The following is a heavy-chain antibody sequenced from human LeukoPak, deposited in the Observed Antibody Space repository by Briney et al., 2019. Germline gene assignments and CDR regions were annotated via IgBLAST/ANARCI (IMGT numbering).Heavy chain of an antibody. D-gene: IGHD1-26*01. V-gene: IGHV4-59*01. J-gene: IGHJ6*03. CDR2: IYNSGST. Sequence: SETLSLTCTVSGDSFSYFYWSWIRQPPGKGLEWIGYIYNSGSTNYNPSLKSRVTISVDTSKNQFSLKLSSVTAADTAVYYCARDGRSGSYYYHMDVWGKGTTVTVSS. CDR3: ARDGRSGSYYYHMDV. CDR1: GDSFSYFY.